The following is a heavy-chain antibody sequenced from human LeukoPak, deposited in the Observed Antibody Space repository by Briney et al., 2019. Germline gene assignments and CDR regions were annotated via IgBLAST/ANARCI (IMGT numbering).Heavy chain of an antibody. D-gene: IGHD5-12*01. CDR3: AKGPQLYSGYHPDY. CDR2: ITGSDDNT. CDR1: GFTFSSAA. J-gene: IGHJ4*02. V-gene: IGHV3-23*01. Sequence: GGSLRPSCAASGFTFSSAAMTWVRQAPGKGLEWVSTITGSDDNTYYADSVKGRFTISRDFSRNTVRLQMNSLRTEDTAIYYCAKGPQLYSGYHPDYWGQGTLVTVSS.